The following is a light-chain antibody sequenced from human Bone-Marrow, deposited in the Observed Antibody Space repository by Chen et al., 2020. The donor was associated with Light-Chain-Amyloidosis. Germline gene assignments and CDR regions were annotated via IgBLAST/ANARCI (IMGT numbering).Light chain of an antibody. CDR1: KLGDKY. CDR3: QAWDTSVV. CDR2: QDT. V-gene: IGLV3-1*01. J-gene: IGLJ2*01. Sequence: SYELTQPPSVSVSPGQTASITCSGDKLGDKYTSWYQQKPGQSPVLVIEQDTKRPSGIPERFSGSKSGNTATLTISGTQAMDEADYYCQAWDTSVVFGGGTKLTVL.